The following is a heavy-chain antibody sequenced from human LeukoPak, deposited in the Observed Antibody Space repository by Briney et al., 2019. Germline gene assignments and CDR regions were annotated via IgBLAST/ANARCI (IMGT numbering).Heavy chain of an antibody. CDR1: GFTFSSYA. V-gene: IGHV3-23*01. CDR3: AKQPTIFGPYYYYYMDV. CDR2: ISGSGGGT. J-gene: IGHJ6*03. D-gene: IGHD3-3*01. Sequence: GGSLRLSCAASGFTFSSYAMSWVRQAPGKGLEWVSAISGSGGGTYYADSVKGRFTISRDNSKNTLYLQMNSLRAEDTAVYYCAKQPTIFGPYYYYYMDVWGKGTTVTVSS.